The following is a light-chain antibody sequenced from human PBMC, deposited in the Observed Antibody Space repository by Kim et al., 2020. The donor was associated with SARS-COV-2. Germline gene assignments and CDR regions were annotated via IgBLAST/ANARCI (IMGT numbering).Light chain of an antibody. CDR2: GAS. V-gene: IGKV1-17*01. J-gene: IGKJ5*01. CDR3: LQHNTYPIT. CDR1: QDMRND. Sequence: ASVGDRVTITCRASQDMRNDLDWYQQKPGRAPQRLIYGASSLQSGVPSRFSGSGSGTEFSLTISSLQPEDFATYFCLQHNTYPITFGQGTRLEIK.